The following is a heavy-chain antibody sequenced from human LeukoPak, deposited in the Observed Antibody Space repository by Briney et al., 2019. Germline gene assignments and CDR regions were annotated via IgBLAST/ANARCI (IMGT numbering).Heavy chain of an antibody. CDR2: ISSSSSTI. D-gene: IGHD5-24*01. V-gene: IGHV3-48*01. Sequence: PGGSLRLSCAASGFTFSSYSMNWVRQAPGKGLEWVSYISSSSSTIYYADSVKGRFTISRDNSKNTLYLQMNSLRAEDTAVYYCANPTKSKRWLHPFDYWGQGTLVTVSS. CDR1: GFTFSSYS. CDR3: ANPTKSKRWLHPFDY. J-gene: IGHJ4*02.